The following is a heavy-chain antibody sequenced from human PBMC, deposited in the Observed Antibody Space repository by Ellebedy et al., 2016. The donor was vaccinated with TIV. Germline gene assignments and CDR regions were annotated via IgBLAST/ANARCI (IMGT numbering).Heavy chain of an antibody. D-gene: IGHD1-1*01. J-gene: IGHJ3*02. CDR1: GDTFSSYT. V-gene: IGHV1-69*13. CDR2: IIPVFGSS. Sequence: SVKVSXKAPGDTFSSYTITWVRQAPGQGLEWMGGIIPVFGSSHYAQKFQGRLTITANESTTTAYMELSGPTSEDTAMYYCARDHEQQLELLYSDHETSDIWGQGTMVTVSS. CDR3: ARDHEQQLELLYSDHETSDI.